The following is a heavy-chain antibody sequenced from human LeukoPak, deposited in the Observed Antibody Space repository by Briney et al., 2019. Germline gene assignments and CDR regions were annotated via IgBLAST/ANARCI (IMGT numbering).Heavy chain of an antibody. CDR3: ARGLGSGSYSVDY. CDR2: ITGSGGST. V-gene: IGHV3-23*01. Sequence: GGSLRLSCAASGFNLSSYAMSWVPQAPGKGLEGVSTITGSGGSTYYEASVKGRFTISRDNSKNTLYLQMNSLRAEDTAVYYCARGLGSGSYSVDYWGQGTLVTVSS. J-gene: IGHJ4*02. CDR1: GFNLSSYA. D-gene: IGHD3-10*01.